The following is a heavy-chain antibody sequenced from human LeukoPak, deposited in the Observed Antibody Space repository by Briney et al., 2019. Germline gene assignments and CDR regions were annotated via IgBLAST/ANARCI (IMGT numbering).Heavy chain of an antibody. J-gene: IGHJ4*02. V-gene: IGHV3-23*01. CDR3: AKGGYSAIDY. CDR2: ISNNGGYT. D-gene: IGHD3-22*01. Sequence: GGSLRLSCAASGFTFSSSAMSWVRQAPGKGLEWVSAISNNGGYTYYADSVQGRFTISRDNSKSTLCLQMNSLRAEDTAVYYCAKGGYSAIDYWGQGTLVTVSS. CDR1: GFTFSSSA.